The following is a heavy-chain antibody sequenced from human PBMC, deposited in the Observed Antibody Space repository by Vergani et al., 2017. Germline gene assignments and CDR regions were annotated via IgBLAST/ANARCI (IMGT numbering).Heavy chain of an antibody. Sequence: QVQLVQSGAEVKKPGSSVKVSCKASGGTFSSYAISWVRQAPGQGLEWMGRIIPILGIANYAQKFQGRVTITTDTSTSTAYMELRSLRSDDTAVYYCARAIAVAGTSSFDYWGQGTLVTVSS. CDR2: IIPILGIA. D-gene: IGHD6-19*01. CDR3: ARAIAVAGTSSFDY. CDR1: GGTFSSYA. J-gene: IGHJ4*02. V-gene: IGHV1-69*04.